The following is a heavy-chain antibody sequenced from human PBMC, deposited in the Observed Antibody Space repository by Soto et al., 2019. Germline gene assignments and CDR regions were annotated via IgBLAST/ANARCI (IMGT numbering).Heavy chain of an antibody. J-gene: IGHJ6*02. D-gene: IGHD2-2*01. Sequence: HPGGSLRLSCAASGFTFSSYGMHWVRQAPGKGLEWVAVISYDGSNKYYADSVKGRFTISRDNSKNTLYLQMNSLRAEDTAVYYCAKEGSSTSEYGMDVWGQGTTVTVSS. CDR3: AKEGSSTSEYGMDV. CDR1: GFTFSSYG. CDR2: ISYDGSNK. V-gene: IGHV3-30*18.